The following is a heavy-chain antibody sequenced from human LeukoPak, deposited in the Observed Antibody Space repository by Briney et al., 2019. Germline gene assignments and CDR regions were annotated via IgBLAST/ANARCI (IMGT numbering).Heavy chain of an antibody. CDR1: GGSFSGYY. V-gene: IGHV4-34*01. Sequence: PSETLSLTCAVYGGSFSGYYWSWIRQPPGKGLEWIGGINHSGSPNYNPSLKSRVTISVDTSKNQFSLKLSSVTAADTAVYYCARGIVVPAATNWFDAWGQGTLVTVSS. J-gene: IGHJ5*02. CDR3: ARGIVVPAATNWFDA. CDR2: INHSGSP. D-gene: IGHD2-2*01.